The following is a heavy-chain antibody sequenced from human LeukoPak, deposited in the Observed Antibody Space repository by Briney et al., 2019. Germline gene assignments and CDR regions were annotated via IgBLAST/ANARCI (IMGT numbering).Heavy chain of an antibody. J-gene: IGHJ5*02. V-gene: IGHV4-59*11. D-gene: IGHD5-12*01. CDR2: VHYSGIT. CDR1: DDSISSHY. Sequence: PSETLSLTCTVSDDSISSHYWNWIRQPPGKGLEWIGCVHYSGITYYNPSLKSRVAISVDTSKKQFSLILNSVTAADTAVYYCARDTYDYYFNPWGQGTLVTVSS. CDR3: ARDTYDYYFNP.